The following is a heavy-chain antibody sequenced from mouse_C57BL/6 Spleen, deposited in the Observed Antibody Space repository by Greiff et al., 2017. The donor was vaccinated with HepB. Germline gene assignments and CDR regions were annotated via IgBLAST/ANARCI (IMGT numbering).Heavy chain of an antibody. V-gene: IGHV1-55*01. CDR2: IYPGSGST. CDR3: ARPLYYGSSYGYFDY. J-gene: IGHJ2*01. Sequence: QVQLQQPGAELVKPGASVKMSCKASGYTFTSYWITWVKQRPGQGLEWIGDIYPGSGSTNYNEKFKSKATLTVDTSSSTAYMQLSSLTSEDSAVYYCARPLYYGSSYGYFDYWGQGTTLTVSS. D-gene: IGHD1-1*01. CDR1: GYTFTSYW.